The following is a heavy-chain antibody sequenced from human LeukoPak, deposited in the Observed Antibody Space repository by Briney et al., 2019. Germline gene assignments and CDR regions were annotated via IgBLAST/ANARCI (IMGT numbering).Heavy chain of an antibody. D-gene: IGHD6-19*01. CDR2: ISSSSSYI. CDR3: ARKVELGSGWYSFGGGWYMDV. J-gene: IGHJ6*03. Sequence: GGSLRLSCAASGFTFSSYSMNWVRQAPGKGLEWVSSISSSSSYIYYADSVKGRFTISRDNAKNSLYLQMNSLRAEDTAVYYCARKVELGSGWYSFGGGWYMDVWGKGTTVTISS. V-gene: IGHV3-21*01. CDR1: GFTFSSYS.